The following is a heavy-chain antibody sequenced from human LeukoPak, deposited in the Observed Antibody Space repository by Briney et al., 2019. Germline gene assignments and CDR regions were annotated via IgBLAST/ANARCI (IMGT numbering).Heavy chain of an antibody. CDR3: ARVDEKNDNLDGTPPALDY. J-gene: IGHJ4*02. V-gene: IGHV7-4-1*02. CDR2: INTNTGNP. Sequence: ASVKVSCKASGYSFTSYAMNWVRQAPGQGLEWMGWINTNTGNPTYAQGFTGRFVFSLDTSVSTAYLQISSLKAEDTAVYYCARVDEKNDNLDGTPPALDYWGQGTLVTVSS. D-gene: IGHD3-9*01. CDR1: GYSFTSYA.